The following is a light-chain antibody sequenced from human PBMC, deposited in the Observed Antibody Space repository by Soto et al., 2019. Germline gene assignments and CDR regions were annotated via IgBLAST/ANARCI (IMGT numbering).Light chain of an antibody. Sequence: DIQMTQSPSTLSASVGDRVTITCRASQNVNDWLAWFQQKPGKAPTLLIYKASGLESGVPSRFSGSGSGTEFTLTISSLQPDYFSSYYCQQYNDYPWTFGHGTKVEIK. CDR1: QNVNDW. CDR3: QQYNDYPWT. J-gene: IGKJ1*01. V-gene: IGKV1-5*03. CDR2: KAS.